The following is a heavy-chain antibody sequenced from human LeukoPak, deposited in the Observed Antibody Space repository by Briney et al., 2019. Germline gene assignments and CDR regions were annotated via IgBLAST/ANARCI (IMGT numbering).Heavy chain of an antibody. J-gene: IGHJ4*02. CDR2: ISGSGGST. CDR3: AKSPRPYCSSTSCYLHYFDY. Sequence: PGGSLRLSCAASGFTFSSYAMSWVRQAPGKGLEWVSAISGSGGSTYYADSVKGRFTISRDNSKNTLYLQMNSLRAEDTAVYYCAKSPRPYCSSTSCYLHYFDYWGQGTLVTVPS. D-gene: IGHD2-2*01. CDR1: GFTFSSYA. V-gene: IGHV3-23*01.